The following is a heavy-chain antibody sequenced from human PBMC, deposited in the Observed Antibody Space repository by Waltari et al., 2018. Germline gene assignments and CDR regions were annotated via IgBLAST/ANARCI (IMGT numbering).Heavy chain of an antibody. Sequence: QVQLVQSGAEAKKPGSSVKVSCQSSGGTFAHYAIRWVRQAPGQGVEWMGGIIPMFNTSNYAQKFKDRVTITKDESTTTAFMELSGLRFDDTAIYYCARTLPPDNKSWHYYFGMDVWGQGTTVTVSS. J-gene: IGHJ6*02. V-gene: IGHV1-69*05. CDR3: ARTLPPDNKSWHYYFGMDV. D-gene: IGHD1-1*01. CDR2: IIPMFNTS. CDR1: GGTFAHYA.